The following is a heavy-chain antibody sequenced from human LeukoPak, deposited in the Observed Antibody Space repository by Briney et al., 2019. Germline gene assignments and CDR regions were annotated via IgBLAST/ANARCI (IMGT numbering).Heavy chain of an antibody. CDR1: GFTFSDYA. J-gene: IGHJ4*02. Sequence: PGGSLRLSCAASGFTFSDYAMSWVRQAPGKGLEWLATIDKDGSGTAYIDSVRGRFTISRDNTKKSIHLQMSSLSADDTAVYFCATEYWYRHDYWGQGTLVTVSS. D-gene: IGHD6-13*01. CDR2: IDKDGSGT. V-gene: IGHV3-7*01. CDR3: ATEYWYRHDY.